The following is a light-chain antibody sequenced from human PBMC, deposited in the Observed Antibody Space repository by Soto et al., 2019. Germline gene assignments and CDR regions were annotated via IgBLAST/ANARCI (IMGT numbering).Light chain of an antibody. CDR2: ENN. CDR1: SSNIGNNY. Sequence: QSVLTQPPSVSAAPGQKVSISFSGGSSNIGNNYVSWYHQFPGTAPKLLIYENNQRASGIPDRFSGSKSGTSATLDITGLQTGDEATYFCATWDSSRNAVFGGGTKLTVL. V-gene: IGLV1-51*01. J-gene: IGLJ2*01. CDR3: ATWDSSRNAV.